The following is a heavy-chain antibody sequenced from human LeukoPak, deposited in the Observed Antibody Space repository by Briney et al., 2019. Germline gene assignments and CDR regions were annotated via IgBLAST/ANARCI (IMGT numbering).Heavy chain of an antibody. CDR3: AKVPGRIQLWPMDV. CDR1: GFTFSSYA. J-gene: IGHJ6*02. D-gene: IGHD5-18*01. CDR2: ISYDGSNK. V-gene: IGHV3-30*18. Sequence: GRSLRLSCAASGFTFSSYAMHWVRQAPGKGLEWVAIISYDGSNKYYADSVKGRFTISGDNSKNTLYLQMNSLRAEDTAEYYCAKVPGRIQLWPMDVWGQGTTVTVSS.